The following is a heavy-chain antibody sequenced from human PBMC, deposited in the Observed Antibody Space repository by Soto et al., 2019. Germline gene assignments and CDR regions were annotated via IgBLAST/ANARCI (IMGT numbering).Heavy chain of an antibody. CDR3: ERDSRQDILTGTDY. Sequence: SLSLTCTVSGGSISSGGYYWSWIRQHPGKGLEWIGYIYYSGSTYYNPSLKSRVTISVDTSKNQFSLKLSSVTAADTAVYYCERDSRQDILTGTDYWGQGTLATVSS. CDR2: IYYSGST. D-gene: IGHD3-9*01. V-gene: IGHV4-31*03. CDR1: GGSISSGGYY. J-gene: IGHJ4*02.